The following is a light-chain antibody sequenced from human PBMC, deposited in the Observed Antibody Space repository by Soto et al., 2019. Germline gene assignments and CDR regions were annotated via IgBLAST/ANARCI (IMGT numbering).Light chain of an antibody. CDR2: EVS. CDR1: SSDVGGYNY. V-gene: IGLV2-8*01. J-gene: IGLJ3*02. Sequence: QSALTQPPSASGSPGQSVTISCTGTSSDVGGYNYVSWYQQHPGKAPKLMSYEVSKRPSGVPDRFSGSKSGNTASLTVSGLQADDEADYYCSSYAGSHNLVFGGGTKVTVL. CDR3: SSYAGSHNLV.